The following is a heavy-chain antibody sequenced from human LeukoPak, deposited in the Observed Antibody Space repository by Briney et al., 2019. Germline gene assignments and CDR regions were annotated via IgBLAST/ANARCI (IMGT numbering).Heavy chain of an antibody. J-gene: IGHJ3*02. CDR2: ISAYNGNT. Sequence: ASVKVSCKASGYTFTSYGISWVRQAPGQGLEWMGWISAYNGNTNYAQKFQGRVTITTDESTSTAYMELSSLRSEDTAVYYCASSSGSYSGDAFDIWGQGTMVTVSS. D-gene: IGHD1-26*01. CDR1: GYTFTSYG. V-gene: IGHV1-18*01. CDR3: ASSSGSYSGDAFDI.